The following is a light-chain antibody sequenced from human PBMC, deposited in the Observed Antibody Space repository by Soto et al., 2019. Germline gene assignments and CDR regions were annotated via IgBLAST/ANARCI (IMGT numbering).Light chain of an antibody. J-gene: IGKJ3*01. Sequence: DIQMTQSPSSLSASVGDRVTITCQASQDISNYLNWYQQKPGKAPKLLIYDASNLKTGVPSRFSGSGSGTDFTFTITSLQPEDVATYYCQQYDNLPPLTFGPGTKVDIK. CDR2: DAS. CDR1: QDISNY. CDR3: QQYDNLPPLT. V-gene: IGKV1-33*01.